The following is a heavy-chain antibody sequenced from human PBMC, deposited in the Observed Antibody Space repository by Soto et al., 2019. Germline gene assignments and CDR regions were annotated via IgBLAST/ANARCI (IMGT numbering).Heavy chain of an antibody. CDR1: GGSIGSGGYS. J-gene: IGHJ6*02. CDR3: ARAHYGDYGYGMDV. V-gene: IGHV4-30-2*01. CDR2: IYHSGYT. D-gene: IGHD4-17*01. Sequence: QLQLQESGSGLVKPSQTLSLTCAVSGGSIGSGGYSWIWIRQPPGKGLEWIGYIYHSGYTYYNPSLKSRVTMSVDRSKNQFSLKLSSVTAADTAVYYCARAHYGDYGYGMDVWGQGTTVTVSS.